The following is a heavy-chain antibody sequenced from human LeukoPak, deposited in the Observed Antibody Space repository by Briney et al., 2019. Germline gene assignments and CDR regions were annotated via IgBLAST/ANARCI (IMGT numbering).Heavy chain of an antibody. CDR2: IYYTGTT. Sequence: SETLSLTCAVSGGSIHSGGFYWTWIRQHSGKGLEWIAYIYYTGTTHYNPSLKSRVTLSIDTSKNQFSLRLTSVTAADTAVYYCARNREFGEYYFDFWGRGTLVTVSS. V-gene: IGHV4-31*11. CDR1: GGSIHSGGFY. J-gene: IGHJ4*02. D-gene: IGHD4-17*01. CDR3: ARNREFGEYYFDF.